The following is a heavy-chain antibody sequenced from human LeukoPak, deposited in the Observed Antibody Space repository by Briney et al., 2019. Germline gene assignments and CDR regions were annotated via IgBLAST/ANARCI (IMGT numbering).Heavy chain of an antibody. J-gene: IGHJ4*02. CDR2: INSGSTYT. D-gene: IGHD1-1*01. CDR3: ARSLTTLTYEGY. V-gene: IGHV3-21*01. Sequence: GGSLRLSCAASGFTFSSYMMNWVRQAPGKGLEWVSSINSGSTYTYYTEPVKGRFTVSRDNAKNSLFLQMNSLRAEDTAIYYCARSLTTLTYEGYWGQGTLVTVSS. CDR1: GFTFSSYM.